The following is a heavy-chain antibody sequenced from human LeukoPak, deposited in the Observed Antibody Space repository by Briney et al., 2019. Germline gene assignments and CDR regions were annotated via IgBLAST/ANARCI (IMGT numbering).Heavy chain of an antibody. J-gene: IGHJ3*02. CDR1: GGSISSSNW. CDR2: IYHSGST. Sequence: SETLSLTCAVSGGSISSSNWWSWVRQPPGKGLEWIGGIYHSGSTNYNPSLRSRVTISVDKSKGQFSLKLTSVTAADTAMYYCTTRDAFDIWGQGTMVTVSS. V-gene: IGHV4-4*02. CDR3: TTRDAFDI.